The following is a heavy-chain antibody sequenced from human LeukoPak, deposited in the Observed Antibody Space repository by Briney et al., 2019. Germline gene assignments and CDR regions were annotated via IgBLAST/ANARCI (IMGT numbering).Heavy chain of an antibody. J-gene: IGHJ6*03. V-gene: IGHV3-48*01. D-gene: IGHD5-18*01. CDR2: ISGSSSTI. CDR3: ARGSQLWSFYYYMDV. CDR1: GFTFSSDR. Sequence: GGSLRLSCAASGFTFSSDRMNWVRQAPGKGLEWVSYISGSSSTIYYADSVQGRFTISRDNAKNSLYLQMNTLRVEDTAVYYCARGSQLWSFYYYMDVWGKGTTVTVSS.